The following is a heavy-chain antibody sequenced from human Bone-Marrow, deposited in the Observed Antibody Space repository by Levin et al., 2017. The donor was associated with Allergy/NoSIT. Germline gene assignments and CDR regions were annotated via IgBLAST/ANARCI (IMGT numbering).Heavy chain of an antibody. V-gene: IGHV3-23*01. CDR2: INSGGTGT. J-gene: IGHJ5*02. Sequence: GGSLRLSCAASGFTFNSYAMNWVRQAPGKGLEWVSSINSGGTGTYYADSVKGRFTISRDNSKSTLSLQMDSLRAEDTGLYFCAGGRVETTAPGWCNRFDPWGQGTLVTVSS. CDR1: GFTFNSYA. CDR3: AGGRVETTAPGWCNRFDP. D-gene: IGHD6-13*01.